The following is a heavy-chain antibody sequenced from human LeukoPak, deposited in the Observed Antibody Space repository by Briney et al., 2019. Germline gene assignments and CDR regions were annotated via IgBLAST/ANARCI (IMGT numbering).Heavy chain of an antibody. CDR1: GYNFPTYW. J-gene: IGHJ2*01. V-gene: IGHV5-51*01. D-gene: IGHD3-10*01. Sequence: GESLKISCKGSGYNFPTYWIGWVRQMPGKGLEWMGIIYPGDSDTRYSPSFQGQVTISADKSISTAYLQWSSLKASDTAMYYCARPGSGSYWYFDLWGRGTLVTVSS. CDR3: ARPGSGSYWYFDL. CDR2: IYPGDSDT.